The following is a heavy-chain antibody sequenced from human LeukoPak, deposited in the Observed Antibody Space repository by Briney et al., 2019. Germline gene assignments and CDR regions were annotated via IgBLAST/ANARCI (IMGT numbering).Heavy chain of an antibody. Sequence: ASVKVSCKASGYTFTSYGISWVRQAPGQGLEWMGWISAYNGNTNYAQKLQGRVTMSTDTSTSTAYMELRSLRSDDTAVYYCARTGGEWFGVVNYYYYMDVWGKGTTVTISS. D-gene: IGHD3-10*01. J-gene: IGHJ6*03. CDR1: GYTFTSYG. V-gene: IGHV1-18*01. CDR2: ISAYNGNT. CDR3: ARTGGEWFGVVNYYYYMDV.